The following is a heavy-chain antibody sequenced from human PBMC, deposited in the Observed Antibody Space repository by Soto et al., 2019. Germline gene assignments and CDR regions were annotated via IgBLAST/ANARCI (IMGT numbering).Heavy chain of an antibody. D-gene: IGHD1-26*01. V-gene: IGHV3-73*01. CDR1: GFTFSGSA. J-gene: IGHJ6*02. Sequence: EVQLVESGGGLVQPGGSLKLSCAASGFTFSGSAMHWVRQASGKGLEWVGRIRSKANSYATAYAASVKGRFTISRDDSKKTADLQRNSLKTEDTAVYYCTSPSTRPYFPFHEGMDVWGQGTTVTVSS. CDR2: IRSKANSYAT. CDR3: TSPSTRPYFPFHEGMDV.